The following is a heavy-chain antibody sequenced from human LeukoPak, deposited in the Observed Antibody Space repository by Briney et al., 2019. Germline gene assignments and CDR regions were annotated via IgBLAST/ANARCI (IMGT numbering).Heavy chain of an antibody. Sequence: GGSLRLSCAASEFTFSSYWMKWVRPAPGKGLEWVASIKEDGSDKYYVDSVKGRFSISRDNAKNSLFLQMNSLRTEDTAVYYCARGGHFNFDYWGQGTLVIVSS. CDR2: IKEDGSDK. D-gene: IGHD5-12*01. V-gene: IGHV3-7*01. CDR3: ARGGHFNFDY. J-gene: IGHJ4*02. CDR1: EFTFSSYW.